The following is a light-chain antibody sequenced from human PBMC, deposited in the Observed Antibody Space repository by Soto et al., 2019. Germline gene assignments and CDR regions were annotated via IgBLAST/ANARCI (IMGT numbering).Light chain of an antibody. CDR2: DAS. CDR1: QSVGSY. Sequence: EIVLTQSPATLSLSPEERATLSCRASQSVGSYLAWYQQKPGQAPRLLIYDASNRATGIPARFSGSGSGTDFTLTISSLEPEDFAVYFCQQRSNWLTFGGGTKVEIK. J-gene: IGKJ4*01. CDR3: QQRSNWLT. V-gene: IGKV3-11*01.